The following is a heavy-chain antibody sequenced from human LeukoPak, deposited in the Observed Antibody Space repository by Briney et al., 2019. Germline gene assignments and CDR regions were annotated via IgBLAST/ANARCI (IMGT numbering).Heavy chain of an antibody. CDR3: ARHMGLGYSYGYPYFDY. CDR1: GGSISSYY. D-gene: IGHD5-18*01. Sequence: SETLSLTCTVSGGSISSYYCSWIRQPPREGVGWVGCIYYRGSTNDTTCLNSRVTISVDTSNSQFSPKLSSVTAADTAVYYCARHMGLGYSYGYPYFDYWGQGTLVTVSS. CDR2: IYYRGST. J-gene: IGHJ4*02. V-gene: IGHV4-59*08.